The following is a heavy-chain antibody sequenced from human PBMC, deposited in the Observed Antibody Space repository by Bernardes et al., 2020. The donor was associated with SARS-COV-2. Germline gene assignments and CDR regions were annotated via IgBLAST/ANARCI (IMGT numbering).Heavy chain of an antibody. CDR1: GFTFSNYG. CDR2: ISYDGSQK. J-gene: IGHJ4*02. V-gene: IGHV3-30*03. CDR3: AIGAVAGTESFGF. D-gene: IGHD6-19*01. Sequence: GSLRLSCAGSGFTFSNYGMHWVRQAPGKGLEWVATISYDGSQKNYADSVKGRFTISRDNSKNTLFLQMNSLRAEDTAVHFCAIGAVAGTESFGFWGQGALVTVSS.